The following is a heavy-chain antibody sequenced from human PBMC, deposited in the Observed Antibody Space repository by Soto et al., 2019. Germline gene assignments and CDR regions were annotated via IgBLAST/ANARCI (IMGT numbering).Heavy chain of an antibody. CDR1: GGSISSSSYY. CDR2: IYYSGST. V-gene: IGHV4-39*02. CDR3: ARENTIFGVVIPFDY. D-gene: IGHD3-3*01. J-gene: IGHJ4*02. Sequence: QLQLQESGPGLVKPSETLSLTCTVSGGSISSSSYYWGWIRQPPGKGLEWIGSIYYSGSTYYNPSLKSRVTISVDTSKNQFSLKLSSVTAADTAVYYCARENTIFGVVIPFDYWGQGTLVTVSS.